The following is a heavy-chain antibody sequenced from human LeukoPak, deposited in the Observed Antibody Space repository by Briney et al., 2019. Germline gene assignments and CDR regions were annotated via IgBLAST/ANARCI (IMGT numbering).Heavy chain of an antibody. CDR3: AKRVVVAVYGMDV. V-gene: IGHV3-23*01. CDR1: GXTFSSYA. J-gene: IGHJ6*02. Sequence: PGGSLRLSCAASGXTFSSYAMSWVRQAPGKGLEWVSGISGSGGSTYYADSVKGRFTISRDNSKNTLYLQMNSLRAEDTAVYYCAKRVVVAVYGMDVWGQGTTVTVSS. CDR2: ISGSGGST. D-gene: IGHD6-19*01.